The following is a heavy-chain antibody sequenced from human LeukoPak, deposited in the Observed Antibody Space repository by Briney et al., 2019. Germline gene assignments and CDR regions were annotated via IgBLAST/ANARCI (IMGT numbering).Heavy chain of an antibody. CDR3: ARDDSSSLDY. CDR2: ISAYNGNT. V-gene: IGHV1-18*01. Sequence: ASVKVSCKASGYTFTSYGISWVRQAPGQGLEWMGWISAYNGNTNYAQKFQGRVTITTDESTSTAYMELSSLRSEDTAVYYCARDDSSSLDYWGQGTLVTVSS. CDR1: GYTFTSYG. J-gene: IGHJ4*02. D-gene: IGHD6-13*01.